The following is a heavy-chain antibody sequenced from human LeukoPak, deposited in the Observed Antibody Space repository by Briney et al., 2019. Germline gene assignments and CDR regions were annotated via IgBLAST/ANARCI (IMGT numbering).Heavy chain of an antibody. D-gene: IGHD3-22*01. CDR2: IKTDGSEK. Sequence: GGSLRHSCAASGFTFSSFWMSWVRQAPGKGLEWVAKIKTDGSEKYYVDSVKGRFTISRDNAKNSLYLQMNSLRAEDTALYYCAKDYYDSSGYRAFDIWGQGTMVTVSS. CDR1: GFTFSSFW. V-gene: IGHV3-7*03. CDR3: AKDYYDSSGYRAFDI. J-gene: IGHJ3*02.